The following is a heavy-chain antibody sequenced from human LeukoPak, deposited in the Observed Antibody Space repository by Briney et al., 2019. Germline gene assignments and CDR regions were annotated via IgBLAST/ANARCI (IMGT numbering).Heavy chain of an antibody. J-gene: IGHJ6*03. Sequence: PGGSLRLSCAAAGFTVGNNYMISVRHAPGKGMECISVIYSGGSPFYADSVKGRFTISRDNSENTLSLQMDSLRAEDTAVYYCAGVASSGPFYYYMDVWGKGSTVTVSS. CDR1: GFTVGNNY. D-gene: IGHD3-3*01. V-gene: IGHV3-66*02. CDR3: AGVASSGPFYYYMDV. CDR2: IYSGGSP.